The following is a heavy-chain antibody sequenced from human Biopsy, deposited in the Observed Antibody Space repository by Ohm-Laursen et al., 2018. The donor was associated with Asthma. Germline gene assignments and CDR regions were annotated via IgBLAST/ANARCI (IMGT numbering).Heavy chain of an antibody. J-gene: IGHJ6*02. Sequence: SLRLSCAASGFTFSSYAMNWVRQAPGKGLEWVSTVSGSGGNTYYADSVKGRFTISRDNSKNTLYPQMNSLRAEDTAVYYCAKLRITMVQGVIINVEYYYGMDVWGQGTTVTVSS. CDR1: GFTFSSYA. CDR3: AKLRITMVQGVIINVEYYYGMDV. D-gene: IGHD3-10*01. CDR2: VSGSGGNT. V-gene: IGHV3-23*01.